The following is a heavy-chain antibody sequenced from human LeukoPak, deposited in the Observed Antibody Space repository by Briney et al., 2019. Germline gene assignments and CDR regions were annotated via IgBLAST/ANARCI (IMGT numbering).Heavy chain of an antibody. CDR2: ISGSGGST. D-gene: IGHD5-18*01. CDR3: AKTDLHNTAMVRFFDY. J-gene: IGHJ4*02. V-gene: IGHV3-23*01. CDR1: GFTFSSYA. Sequence: GGSLRLSCAASGFTFSSYAMLWVRQAPGKGLEWVSAISGSGGSTYYADSVKGRFTNSRDNSKNTLYLQMNSLRAEDTAVYYCAKTDLHNTAMVRFFDYWGQGTLVTVSS.